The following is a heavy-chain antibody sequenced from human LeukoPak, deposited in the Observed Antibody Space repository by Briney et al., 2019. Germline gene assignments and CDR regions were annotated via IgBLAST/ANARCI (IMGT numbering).Heavy chain of an antibody. CDR1: GYTFTSYY. CDR2: INPSGGST. J-gene: IGHJ4*02. CDR3: ARDPKPTYYYDKGGY. D-gene: IGHD3-22*01. V-gene: IGHV1-46*01. Sequence: ASVKVSCKASGYTFTSYYMHWVRQAPGQGREWMAIINPSGGSTSYAQKFQGRVTMTRDTSTSTVYMELSSLRSEDTAVYYCARDPKPTYYYDKGGYWGQGTLVTVSS.